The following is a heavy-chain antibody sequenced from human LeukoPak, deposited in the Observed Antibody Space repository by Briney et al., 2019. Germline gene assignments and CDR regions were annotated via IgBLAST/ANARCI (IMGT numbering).Heavy chain of an antibody. J-gene: IGHJ5*02. Sequence: PSETLSLTCTVSGGSISSYYWSWIRQPAGKGLEWIGRIHTSGSINYNPSLKSRVTMSVDTSKNQFSLKLSSVTAAGTAVYYCARAGAITMVRGERWFDPWGQGTLVTVSS. V-gene: IGHV4-4*07. CDR2: IHTSGSI. CDR3: ARAGAITMVRGERWFDP. CDR1: GGSISSYY. D-gene: IGHD3-10*01.